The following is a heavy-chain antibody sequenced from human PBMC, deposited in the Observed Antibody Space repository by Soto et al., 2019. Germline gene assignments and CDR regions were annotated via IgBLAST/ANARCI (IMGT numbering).Heavy chain of an antibody. Sequence: PSETLSLTCAVSGGSISSSNWWNWVRQPPGKGLEWIGEIYHSGSTNYNPSLKSRVTISVDKSKNQFSLKLNSVTAADTAVYYCARDRTADTAMVTGNWFDPWGQGTLVTVSS. CDR2: IYHSGST. D-gene: IGHD5-18*01. CDR1: GGSISSSNW. V-gene: IGHV4-4*02. CDR3: ARDRTADTAMVTGNWFDP. J-gene: IGHJ5*02.